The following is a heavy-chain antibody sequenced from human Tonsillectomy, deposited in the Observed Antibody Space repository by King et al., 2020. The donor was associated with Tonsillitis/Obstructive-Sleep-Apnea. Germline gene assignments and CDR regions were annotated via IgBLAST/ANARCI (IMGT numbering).Heavy chain of an antibody. CDR3: AKDERSYYWYFDL. J-gene: IGHJ2*01. CDR2: IWYDGSNK. V-gene: IGHV3-33*06. CDR1: GFTFSNYG. Sequence: ESGGGVVQPGRSLSLSCAASGFTFSNYGMHWVRQAPGKGLEWVAIIWYDGSNKYYADSVKGRFTISRDNSKNTLYLQMNSLRAEDTAVYYCAKDERSYYWYFDLWGRGTLVTVSS. D-gene: IGHD3-10*01.